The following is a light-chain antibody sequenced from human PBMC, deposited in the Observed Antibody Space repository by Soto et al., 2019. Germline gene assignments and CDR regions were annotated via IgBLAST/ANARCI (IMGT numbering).Light chain of an antibody. CDR2: EVS. CDR1: SSDVGGYNY. Sequence: QSALTQPASVSGSPGQSITIYCTGSSSDVGGYNYVSWYQQHPGKAPKLIIYEVSNRPSGISNRFSGSKSANTASLTISGLQAEDEAEYYCSSYTSISSLGGVFGGGTKLTVL. V-gene: IGLV2-14*01. J-gene: IGLJ3*02. CDR3: SSYTSISSLGGV.